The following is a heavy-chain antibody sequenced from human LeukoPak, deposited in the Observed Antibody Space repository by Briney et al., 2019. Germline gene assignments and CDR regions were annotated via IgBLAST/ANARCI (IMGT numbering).Heavy chain of an antibody. D-gene: IGHD3-9*01. Sequence: GASVKVSCKVSGYTLTELSMHWVRQAPGKGLEWMGGVDPEDGETIYAQKFQGRVTMTEDTSTDTAYMELSSLRSEDTAVYYCATSDPRVLTGYYLPHFDYWGQGTLVTVSS. CDR2: VDPEDGET. J-gene: IGHJ4*02. CDR3: ATSDPRVLTGYYLPHFDY. V-gene: IGHV1-24*01. CDR1: GYTLTELS.